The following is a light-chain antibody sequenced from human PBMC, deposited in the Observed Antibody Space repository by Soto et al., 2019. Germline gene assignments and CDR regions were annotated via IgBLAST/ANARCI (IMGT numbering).Light chain of an antibody. V-gene: IGKV3-20*01. CDR3: KQYGGSPQT. CDR1: QNVNSNY. CDR2: DAY. J-gene: IGKJ1*01. Sequence: EIVLTQSPGTLSLSPGERASLSCRASQNVNSNYLAWYQQKPGQAHRLLIYDAYSRATGIQDRFGGSGSGTDFTLTIRRLEPEDFAMYYCKQYGGSPQTFGRGTKVDI.